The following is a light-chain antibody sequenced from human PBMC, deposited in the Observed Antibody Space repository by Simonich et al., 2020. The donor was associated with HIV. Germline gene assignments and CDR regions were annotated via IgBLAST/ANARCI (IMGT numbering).Light chain of an antibody. J-gene: IGKJ2*01. CDR3: QQYGSSPQT. Sequence: EIVLTQSPGTLSLSPGERATLPCRASQSVSSSYLAGYQQKPGLAPRLLIYDASSRATGIPDRFSGSGSGTDFTLTISRLEPEDFAVYYCQQYGSSPQTFGQGTKLEIK. V-gene: IGKV3D-20*01. CDR1: QSVSSSY. CDR2: DAS.